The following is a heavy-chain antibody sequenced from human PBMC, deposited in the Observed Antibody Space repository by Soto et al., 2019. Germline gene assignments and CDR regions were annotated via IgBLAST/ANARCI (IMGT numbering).Heavy chain of an antibody. CDR3: ASTGDI. J-gene: IGHJ3*02. CDR1: GFTFSSYA. V-gene: IGHV3-30-3*01. Sequence: QVQLVESGGGVVQPGRSLRLSCAASGFTFSSYAMHWVRQAPGKGLEWVAVISYDGSNKYYADSVKGRFTISRDNAKNMLYLQMNSLREEDKAVYYCASTGDIWGQGTMVTVSS. D-gene: IGHD1-1*01. CDR2: ISYDGSNK.